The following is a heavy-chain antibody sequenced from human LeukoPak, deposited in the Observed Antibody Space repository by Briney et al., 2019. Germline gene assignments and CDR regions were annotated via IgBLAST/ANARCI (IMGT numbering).Heavy chain of an antibody. CDR1: GYTFTSYY. D-gene: IGHD5-18*01. J-gene: IGHJ4*02. CDR2: INPNSGGT. CDR3: ARDRYSYGYVDY. V-gene: IGHV1-2*02. Sequence: ASVKVSCKASGYTFTSYYMHWVRQAPGQGLEWMGWINPNSGGTNYAQKFQGRVTMTRDTSISTAYMELSRLRSDDTAVYYCARDRYSYGYVDYWGQGTLVTVSS.